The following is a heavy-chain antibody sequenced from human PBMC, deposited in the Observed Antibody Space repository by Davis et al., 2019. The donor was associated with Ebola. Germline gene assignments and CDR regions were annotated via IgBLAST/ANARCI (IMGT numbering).Heavy chain of an antibody. CDR1: GFTVRSNH. D-gene: IGHD6-19*01. J-gene: IGHJ4*02. Sequence: GGSLRLSCTAPGFTVRSNHMSWVRQAPGKGLEWVSVIYDQSTAYADAGRGRFIISRDKSNNTLYLEMSSLRVDDTAVYYCATTQWLREFDNWGQGTLVTVSS. V-gene: IGHV3-53*05. CDR3: ATTQWLREFDN. CDR2: IYDQST.